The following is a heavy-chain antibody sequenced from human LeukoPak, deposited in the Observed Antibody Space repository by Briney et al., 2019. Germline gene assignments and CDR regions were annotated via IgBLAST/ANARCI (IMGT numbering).Heavy chain of an antibody. CDR3: ARDRGYNY. CDR1: GFTFSRYW. D-gene: IGHD5-18*01. CDR2: IDQDGSEK. J-gene: IGHJ4*02. V-gene: IGHV3-7*01. Sequence: PGGSLRLSCAASGFTFSRYWMSWVRQVPGKGLGWVANIDQDGSEKYYVDSVKGRFTISRDNAKNSLYLQMKSLRAEETAVYYCARDRGYNYWGQGTLVTVSS.